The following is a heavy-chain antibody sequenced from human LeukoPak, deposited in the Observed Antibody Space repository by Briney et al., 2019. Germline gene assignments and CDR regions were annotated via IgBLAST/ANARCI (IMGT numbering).Heavy chain of an antibody. CDR3: ARTGGSDSTGYYYPY. Sequence: GGSLRLSCAASGFTFSSYNMHWVRQAPGKGLEWVSYISSSGSTIYYADSVKGRFTISRDNAKNSLYLQMNSLRDEDTAVYYCARTGGSDSTGYYYPYWGQGTLVTICS. CDR2: ISSSGSTI. D-gene: IGHD3-22*01. V-gene: IGHV3-48*02. J-gene: IGHJ4*02. CDR1: GFTFSSYN.